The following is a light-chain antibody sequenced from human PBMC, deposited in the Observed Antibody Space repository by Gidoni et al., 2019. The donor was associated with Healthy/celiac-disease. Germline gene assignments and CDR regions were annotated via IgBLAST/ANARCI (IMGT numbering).Light chain of an antibody. Sequence: AIRMTQSPSSFSSSTGDRVTSTCRENQGMSSYLAWYQQKPGKAPKLLIYAASTLQSGVPSRFSGSGSGTDFTLTISCLQSEDFATYYCQQYYSYPLTFGGGTKVEIK. CDR1: QGMSSY. CDR2: AAS. J-gene: IGKJ4*01. V-gene: IGKV1-8*01. CDR3: QQYYSYPLT.